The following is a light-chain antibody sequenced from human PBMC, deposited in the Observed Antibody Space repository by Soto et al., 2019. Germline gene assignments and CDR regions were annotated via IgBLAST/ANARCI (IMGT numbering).Light chain of an antibody. CDR2: EVS. V-gene: IGLV2-14*01. Sequence: QSVLTQPASVSVAPGQSITISCTGTSSDIGTYKDVSWFQHHPGKAPKLIIFEVSTRPSGISDRFSGFKSANTAYLTISGVQPEDEADYHCSSYTTINTVVFGGGTKLTVL. J-gene: IGLJ2*01. CDR1: SSDIGTYKD. CDR3: SSYTTINTVV.